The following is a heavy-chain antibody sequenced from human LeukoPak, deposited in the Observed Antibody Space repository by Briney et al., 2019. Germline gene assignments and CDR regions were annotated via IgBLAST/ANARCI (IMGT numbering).Heavy chain of an antibody. V-gene: IGHV4-59*02. Sequence: SEALSLTCTVSGDSVSSYFWSWIRQPPGKGLEWIGYFHDSGSANYNPSLKSRITMSVDTSKNQFSLKLRSATAADTAVYYCARDSHSVDTATPRGFDPWGQGTLVTVSS. CDR1: GDSVSSYF. CDR3: ARDSHSVDTATPRGFDP. CDR2: FHDSGSA. J-gene: IGHJ5*02. D-gene: IGHD2-15*01.